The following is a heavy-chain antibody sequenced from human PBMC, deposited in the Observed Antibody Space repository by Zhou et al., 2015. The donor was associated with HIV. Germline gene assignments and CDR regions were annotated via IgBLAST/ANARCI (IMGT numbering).Heavy chain of an antibody. V-gene: IGHV1-46*01. Sequence: QVQLVQSGAEVKKPGSSVKVSCKASGGTFSSYAISWVRQAPGQGLEWMGIINPSAGSTSYAQKFQGRVTMTRDTSTSTVYMELRSLRSEDTAVYYCARAPRGYGSGSYYIGYWGQGTLVTVSS. CDR3: ARAPRGYGSGSYYIGY. D-gene: IGHD3-10*01. J-gene: IGHJ4*02. CDR2: INPSAGST. CDR1: GGTFSSYA.